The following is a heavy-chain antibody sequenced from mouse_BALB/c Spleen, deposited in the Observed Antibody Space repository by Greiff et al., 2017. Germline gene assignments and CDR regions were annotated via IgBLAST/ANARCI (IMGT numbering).Heavy chain of an antibody. J-gene: IGHJ3*01. V-gene: IGHV1S81*02. CDR3: TRGDYRRAWFAY. D-gene: IGHD2-14*01. Sequence: QVQLQQSGAELVKPGASVKLSCKASGYTFTSYYMYWVKQRPGQGLEWIGEINPSNGGTNFNEKFKSKATLTVDKSSSTAYMQLSSLTSEDSAVYCCTRGDYRRAWFAYWGQGTLVTVSA. CDR1: GYTFTSYY. CDR2: INPSNGGT.